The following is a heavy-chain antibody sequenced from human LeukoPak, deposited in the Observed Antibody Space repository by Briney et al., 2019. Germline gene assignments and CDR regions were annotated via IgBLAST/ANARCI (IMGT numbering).Heavy chain of an antibody. CDR2: IYTSGST. D-gene: IGHD6-13*01. J-gene: IGHJ6*03. CDR3: ARALSDSSSWDYYYYMDV. V-gene: IGHV4-4*07. CDR1: GGSISRYY. Sequence: SETLSLTCTVSGGSISRYYWSWIRQPAGKGLEWIGRIYTSGSTNYNPSLKSRVTISVDKSKNQFSLKLSSVTAADTAVYYCARALSDSSSWDYYYYMDVWGNGTTVSVSS.